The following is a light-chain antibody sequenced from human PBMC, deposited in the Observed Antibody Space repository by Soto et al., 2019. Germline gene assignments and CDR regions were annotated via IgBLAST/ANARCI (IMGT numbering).Light chain of an antibody. CDR3: SSYTTSNTRQIV. V-gene: IGLV2-14*03. CDR2: DVS. Sequence: QSALTQPASVSGSPGQSITISCTGTSSDVGGYNYVSWYQHHPGKAPKLMIYDVSNRPSGVSNRFSGSKSGNTAPLTISGLQPEDEADYYCSSYTTSNTRQIVFGTGPKVTVL. CDR1: SSDVGGYNY. J-gene: IGLJ1*01.